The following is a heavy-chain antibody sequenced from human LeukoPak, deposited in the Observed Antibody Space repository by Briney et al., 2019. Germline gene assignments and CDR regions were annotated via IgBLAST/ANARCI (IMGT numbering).Heavy chain of an antibody. CDR2: IFPILGIA. D-gene: IGHD3-22*01. CDR3: AREYDSSGYYSWYYGMDV. CDR1: GGTFSSYA. J-gene: IGHJ6*02. V-gene: IGHV1-69*04. Sequence: ASVKVSCKASGGTFSSYAISWVRQAPGQGLEWMGRIFPILGIANYAQKFQGRVTITADKSTSTAYMELSSLRSEDTAVYYCAREYDSSGYYSWYYGMDVWGQGTTVTVSS.